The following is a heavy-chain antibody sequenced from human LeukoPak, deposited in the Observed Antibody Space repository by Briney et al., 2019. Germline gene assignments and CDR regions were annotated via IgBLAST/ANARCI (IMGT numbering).Heavy chain of an antibody. CDR1: GFTFSSYA. Sequence: GGSLRLSCAASGFTFSSYAMHWVRQAPGTGLEWVAVISYDGSNKYYADSVKGRFTISRDNSKNTLYLQMNSLRAEDTAVYYCARDLETYWGQGTLVTVSS. CDR2: ISYDGSNK. CDR3: ARDLETY. V-gene: IGHV3-30-3*01. J-gene: IGHJ4*02.